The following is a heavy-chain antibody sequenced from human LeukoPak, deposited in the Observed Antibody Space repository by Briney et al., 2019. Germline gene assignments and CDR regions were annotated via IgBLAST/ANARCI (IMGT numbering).Heavy chain of an antibody. J-gene: IGHJ4*02. CDR3: AKGGSSYSEMDY. V-gene: IGHV3-30*04. CDR2: ISYDGSNE. Sequence: GGSLRLSCAASGFTFSSYVMHWVRQAPGKGLEWVAIISYDGSNEYYADSVKGRFTISRDNSKNTLYLQMNSLRADDTAVYYCAKGGSSYSEMDYWGQGTLVTVSS. D-gene: IGHD4-11*01. CDR1: GFTFSSYV.